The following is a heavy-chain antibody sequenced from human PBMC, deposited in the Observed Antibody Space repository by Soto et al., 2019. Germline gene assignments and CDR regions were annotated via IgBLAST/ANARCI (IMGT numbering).Heavy chain of an antibody. CDR3: ARAGAEYYYDSSSSPGAFDI. D-gene: IGHD3-22*01. V-gene: IGHV4-31*03. CDR2: IYYSGST. J-gene: IGHJ3*02. Sequence: SETLSLTCTVSGGSISSGGYYWSWIRQHPGKGLEWIGYIYYSGSTYYNPSLKSRVTVSVDTSKNQFSLKLSSVTAADTAVYYCARAGAEYYYDSSSSPGAFDIWGQGTMVTVSS. CDR1: GGSISSGGYY.